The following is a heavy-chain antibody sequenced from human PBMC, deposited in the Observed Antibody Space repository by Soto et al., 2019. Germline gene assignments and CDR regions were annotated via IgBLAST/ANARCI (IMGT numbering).Heavy chain of an antibody. CDR3: ARVSATGTRWFDP. D-gene: IGHD6-13*01. V-gene: IGHV4-31*03. Sequence: PSETLSLTCTVSGSSISSGAYYWGWIRQHPGKGLEWIGYISHRGTAYYTPSLKSRVSLSVDPSKSQFSLNVTSLTAADAAAYYCARVSATGTRWFDPWGPGTLVTVSS. CDR2: ISHRGTA. J-gene: IGHJ5*02. CDR1: GSSISSGAYY.